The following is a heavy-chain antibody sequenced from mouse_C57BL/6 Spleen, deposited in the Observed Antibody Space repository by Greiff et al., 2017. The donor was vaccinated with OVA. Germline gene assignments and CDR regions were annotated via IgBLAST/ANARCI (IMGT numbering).Heavy chain of an antibody. CDR3: AGEWDYRGAWFAY. CDR2: IYPGSGNT. Sequence: VQLQQSGAELVRPGASVKLSCKASGYTFTDYYINWVKQRPGQGLEWIARIYPGSGNTYYNEKFKGKSTLTAEKSSSTAYMQLSSLTSEDSAVYFCAGEWDYRGAWFAYWGQGTLVTVSA. CDR1: GYTFTDYY. V-gene: IGHV1-76*01. J-gene: IGHJ3*01. D-gene: IGHD2-4*01.